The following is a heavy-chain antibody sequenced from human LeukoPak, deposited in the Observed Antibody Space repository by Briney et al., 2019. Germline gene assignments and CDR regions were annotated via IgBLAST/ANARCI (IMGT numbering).Heavy chain of an antibody. CDR3: ARHGDFEQRIVDY. D-gene: IGHD7-27*01. J-gene: IGHJ4*02. CDR2: IYYSGSA. V-gene: IGHV4-39*01. Sequence: IGSIYYSGSAYYNPSLKSRVTISVDTSKNQFSLKLSSVTAADTAVYYCARHGDFEQRIVDYWAQGTLVTVSS.